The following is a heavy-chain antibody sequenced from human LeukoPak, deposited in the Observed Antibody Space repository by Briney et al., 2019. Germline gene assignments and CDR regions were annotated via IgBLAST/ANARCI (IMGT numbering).Heavy chain of an antibody. J-gene: IGHJ3*02. Sequence: GGSLRLSCAASGFTFSDYYMSWIRQAPGKGLEWVSYISSSGTTIYYADSVKGRFTISRDNSKNTLYLQMNSLRAENTAVYYCAKRTSIVVVPDSSDIWGEGTMVTVSS. CDR3: AKRTSIVVVPDSSDI. CDR2: ISSSGTTI. V-gene: IGHV3-11*01. CDR1: GFTFSDYY. D-gene: IGHD3-22*01.